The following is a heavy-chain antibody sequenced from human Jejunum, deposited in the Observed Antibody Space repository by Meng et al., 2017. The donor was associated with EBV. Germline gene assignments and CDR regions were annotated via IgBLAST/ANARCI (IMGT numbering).Heavy chain of an antibody. D-gene: IGHD3-10*01. Sequence: QLQLQESGPGLVKTVEPLSPTCTVSGDSISNGDYYWDWIRQSPGKGLEWIASIHRGGSTYYDPSLKSRVTISLDTSKNQFSLKLNSVTAADTAVYYCARDPAYPRGLFNSWGQGTLVTVSS. J-gene: IGHJ4*02. CDR1: GDSISNGDYY. CDR3: ARDPAYPRGLFNS. CDR2: IHRGGST. V-gene: IGHV4-39*07.